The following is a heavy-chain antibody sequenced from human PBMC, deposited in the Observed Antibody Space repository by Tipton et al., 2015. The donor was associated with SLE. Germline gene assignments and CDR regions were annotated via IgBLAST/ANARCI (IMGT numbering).Heavy chain of an antibody. Sequence: QSGAEVKKPGASVKVSCKASGYTFTGYYMHWVRQAPGQGLEWMGRINPNSGGTNYVQKFQGRVTMTRDTSISTAYMELSRLRSDDTAVYYCAREEPIVATPLDYWGQGTLVTVSS. CDR1: GYTFTGYY. D-gene: IGHD5-12*01. V-gene: IGHV1-2*06. CDR2: INPNSGGT. CDR3: AREEPIVATPLDY. J-gene: IGHJ4*02.